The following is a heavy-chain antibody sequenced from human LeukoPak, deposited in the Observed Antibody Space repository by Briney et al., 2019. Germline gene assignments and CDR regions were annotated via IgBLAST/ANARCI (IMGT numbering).Heavy chain of an antibody. CDR2: IKQDGSEK. D-gene: IGHD5-12*01. CDR1: GFTFSSYW. V-gene: IGHV3-7*01. CDR3: ARDDHSGYDSSYWFDP. Sequence: PGGSLRLSCAASGFTFSSYWMNWVRQAPGKGLEWVANIKQDGSEKYHVDSVKGRFTISRDNAKNSLYLQMNSLRAEDTAVYYCARDDHSGYDSSYWFDPWGQGTLVTVSS. J-gene: IGHJ5*02.